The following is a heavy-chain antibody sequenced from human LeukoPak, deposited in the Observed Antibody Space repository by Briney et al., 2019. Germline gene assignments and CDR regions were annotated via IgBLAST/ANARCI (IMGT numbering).Heavy chain of an antibody. J-gene: IGHJ4*02. V-gene: IGHV3-30*03. CDR1: GFTFSSYG. D-gene: IGHD6-19*01. CDR3: ARKDIEVAGFDY. Sequence: GGSLRLSCAASGFTFSSYGMHWVRQAPGKGLEWVAVISYDGSYKYYADSVKGRFTISRDNSKNTLYLQMNSLRAEDTAVYYCARKDIEVAGFDYWGQGTLVTVSS. CDR2: ISYDGSYK.